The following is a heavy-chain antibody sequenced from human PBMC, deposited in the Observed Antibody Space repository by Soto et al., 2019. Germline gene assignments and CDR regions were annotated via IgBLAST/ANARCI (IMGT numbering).Heavy chain of an antibody. CDR3: ARAHHYYDSAGFHRNWFDP. CDR1: GYIFTSYW. V-gene: IGHV5-51*01. J-gene: IGHJ5*02. Sequence: GESLKISCTGSGYIFTSYWIGWVRQIPGKGLEWMGLISPGGSDTRYSPSFQGQVTISADTSINTAFLQWSSLKASDTAMYYCARAHHYYDSAGFHRNWFDPWGQGTLVTVSS. CDR2: ISPGGSDT. D-gene: IGHD3-22*01.